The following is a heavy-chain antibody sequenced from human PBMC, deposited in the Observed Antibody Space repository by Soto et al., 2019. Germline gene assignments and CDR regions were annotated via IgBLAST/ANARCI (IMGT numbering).Heavy chain of an antibody. J-gene: IGHJ4*02. V-gene: IGHV3-15*01. Sequence: GGSLRLSCVASGFNLSHPWMTWVRQAAGKGLEWVGRIKSKTDGGTADYAAPVKGRATVSRDDSKNTVYLQMNSLKTEDTAVYYCTTGIYYDILTGYHNVAYWGQGALVTVSS. CDR1: GFNLSHPW. D-gene: IGHD3-9*01. CDR2: IKSKTDGGTA. CDR3: TTGIYYDILTGYHNVAY.